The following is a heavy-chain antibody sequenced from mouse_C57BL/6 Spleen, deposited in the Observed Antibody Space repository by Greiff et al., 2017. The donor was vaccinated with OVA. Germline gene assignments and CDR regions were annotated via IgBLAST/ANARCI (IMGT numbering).Heavy chain of an antibody. CDR3: VRRDSYYGSWGY. Sequence: VQLQQSGAELVRPGTSVKVSCKASGYAFTNYLIEWVKQRPGQGLEWIGVINPGSGGNNYNEKFKGKATLTADKSSSTAYMQLSSLTSEDSAVYFCVRRDSYYGSWGYWGQGTTLTVSS. V-gene: IGHV1-54*01. CDR1: GYAFTNYL. J-gene: IGHJ2*01. D-gene: IGHD1-1*01. CDR2: INPGSGGN.